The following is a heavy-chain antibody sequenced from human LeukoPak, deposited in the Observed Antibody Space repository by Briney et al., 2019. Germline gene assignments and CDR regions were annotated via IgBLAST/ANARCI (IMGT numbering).Heavy chain of an antibody. CDR1: GFTFSSYW. Sequence: GGSLRLSCAAYGFTFSSYWMSWVRQAPGKGLEWVANIKQDGSEKTYVDSVRGRFTISRDNAKNSLYLQVNSLRAEDTAVYYCARTLIAAADVFDYWGQGTLVTVSS. D-gene: IGHD6-13*01. J-gene: IGHJ4*02. V-gene: IGHV3-7*01. CDR2: IKQDGSEK. CDR3: ARTLIAAADVFDY.